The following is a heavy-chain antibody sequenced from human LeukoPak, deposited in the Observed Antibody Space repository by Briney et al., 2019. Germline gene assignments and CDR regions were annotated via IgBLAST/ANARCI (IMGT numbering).Heavy chain of an antibody. Sequence: GGSLRLSCAASGFTFSNAWMSWVRQAPGKGLEWVGRIKSKTDGGTTDYAAPVKGRFTISRDDSKNTLYLQMNSLRAEDTAVYYCAKVAPGSSYGDYVFDYWGQGTLVTVSS. CDR1: GFTFSNAW. V-gene: IGHV3-15*05. CDR2: IKSKTDGGTT. J-gene: IGHJ4*02. CDR3: AKVAPGSSYGDYVFDY. D-gene: IGHD4-17*01.